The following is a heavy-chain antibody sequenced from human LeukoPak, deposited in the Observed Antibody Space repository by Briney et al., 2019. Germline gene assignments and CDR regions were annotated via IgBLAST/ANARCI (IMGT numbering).Heavy chain of an antibody. CDR3: ARAWTTVTTPLDY. V-gene: IGHV1-69*04. Sequence: EAPVTVSCKASGGTFSSYAISWVRQAPGQGLEWMGRIIPILGIANYAQKFQGRVTITADKSTGTAYMELSSLRSEDTAVYYCARAWTTVTTPLDYWGQGTLVTVSS. CDR2: IIPILGIA. D-gene: IGHD4-17*01. J-gene: IGHJ4*02. CDR1: GGTFSSYA.